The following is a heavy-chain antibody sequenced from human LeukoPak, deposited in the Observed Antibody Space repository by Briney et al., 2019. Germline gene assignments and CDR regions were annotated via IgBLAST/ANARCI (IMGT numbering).Heavy chain of an antibody. Sequence: GGSLRLSCAASGFTFSSYEMNWVRQAPGKGLEWVSYISSSGSTIYYADSVKGRFTISIDNAKNSLYLQMNSLRAEDTAVYYCARDRVSWLVQPFDYWGQGALVTVTS. CDR1: GFTFSSYE. J-gene: IGHJ4*02. D-gene: IGHD6-19*01. V-gene: IGHV3-48*03. CDR3: ARDRVSWLVQPFDY. CDR2: ISSSGSTI.